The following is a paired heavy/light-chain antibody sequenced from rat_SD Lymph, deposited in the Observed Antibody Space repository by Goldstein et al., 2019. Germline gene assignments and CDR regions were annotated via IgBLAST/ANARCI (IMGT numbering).Light chain of an antibody. J-gene: IGKJ5*01. CDR3: VQFLEVPLT. CDR2: QIS. V-gene: IGKV2S3*01. CDR1: KSLLHSNGITY. Sequence: DIMMTQSPLSVAVTPGESASISCRSSKSLLHSNGITYLSWYLQRPEKSPQLLIYQISNLASGVSDRFSGSGSGTDFTLKISKVETEDVGIYYCVQFLEVPLTFGSGTKLEIK.
Heavy chain of an antibody. CDR1: GFTFSNYG. Sequence: EVQLVESGGGLVQPGRSLKLSCVASGFTFSNYGMNWIRQAPGKGLEWVAYISSGSSYIYYAETVKGRFTISRDNAKNTLYLQMTSLRSEDTALYYCARHYYDGTYYYFDYWGQGVMVTVSS. J-gene: IGHJ2*01. V-gene: IGHV5-34*01. CDR3: ARHYYDGTYYYFDY. D-gene: IGHD1-12*02. CDR2: ISSGSSYI.